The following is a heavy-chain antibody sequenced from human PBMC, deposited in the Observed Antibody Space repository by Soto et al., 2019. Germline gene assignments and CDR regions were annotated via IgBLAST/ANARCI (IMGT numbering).Heavy chain of an antibody. J-gene: IGHJ4*02. CDR2: ISGSSSNT. D-gene: IGHD2-21*02. Sequence: EVQLVESGGGLVQPGGSLRLSCAASGFTFSTYSMNWVRQAPGKGLEWVSYISGSSSNTYYADSVKGRFTISRDNAKNSLYLQLNSLRAEDTAVYYCARSVTLDYWGQGTLVTVSS. V-gene: IGHV3-48*01. CDR3: ARSVTLDY. CDR1: GFTFSTYS.